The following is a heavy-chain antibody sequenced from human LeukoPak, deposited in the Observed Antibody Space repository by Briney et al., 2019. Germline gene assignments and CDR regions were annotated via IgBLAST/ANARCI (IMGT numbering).Heavy chain of an antibody. CDR2: ISGSGGGT. J-gene: IGHJ3*02. CDR1: GFTFSSYA. CDR3: AKGTPMATVTTSWDDAFDI. V-gene: IGHV3-23*01. D-gene: IGHD4-11*01. Sequence: GGSLRLSCAASGFTFSSYAMSWVRQAPGKGLEWVSAISGSGGGTYYADSVKGGFTISRDNSKNPLYLQMNSLRAEDTAVYYCAKGTPMATVTTSWDDAFDIWGQGTMVTVSS.